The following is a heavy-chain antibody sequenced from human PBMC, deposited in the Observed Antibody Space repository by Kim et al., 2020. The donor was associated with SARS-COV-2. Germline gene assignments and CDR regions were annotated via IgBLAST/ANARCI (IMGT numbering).Heavy chain of an antibody. V-gene: IGHV3-21*01. J-gene: IGHJ4*02. CDR3: ARPYSSGWRELDY. D-gene: IGHD6-19*01. CDR2: ISSSSSYI. Sequence: GGSLRLSCAASGFTFSSYSMNWVRQAPGKGLEWVSSISSSSSYIYYANSVKGRFTISRDNAKNSLYLQMNSLRAEDTAVYYCARPYSSGWRELDYWGQGTLVTVSS. CDR1: GFTFSSYS.